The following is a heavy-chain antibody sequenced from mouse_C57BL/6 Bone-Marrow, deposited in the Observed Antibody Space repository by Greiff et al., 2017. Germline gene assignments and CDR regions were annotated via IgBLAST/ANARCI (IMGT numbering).Heavy chain of an antibody. V-gene: IGHV1-59*01. D-gene: IGHD1-1*01. CDR2: IDPSDSYT. Sequence: VQLQQSGAELVRPGTSVKLSCKASGYTFTSYWMHWVKPRPGQGLEWIGVIDPSDSYTNYNQKFKGKATLTVDTSSSTAYMQLSSLTSEDSAVYYCAREGDYYYAAWFAYWGQGTLVTVSA. J-gene: IGHJ3*01. CDR1: GYTFTSYW. CDR3: AREGDYYYAAWFAY.